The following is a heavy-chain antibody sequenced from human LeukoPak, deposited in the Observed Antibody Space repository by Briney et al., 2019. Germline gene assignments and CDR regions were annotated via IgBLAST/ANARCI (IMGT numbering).Heavy chain of an antibody. CDR1: GGSFSGYY. J-gene: IGHJ4*02. CDR2: INHSGST. V-gene: IGHV4-34*01. D-gene: IGHD3-9*01. CDR3: ARGGLIRYFGRYFDY. Sequence: SETLSLTCAVYGGSFSGYYWSWIRQPPGKGLEWIGEINHSGSTNYNPSLKSRVTISVDTSKNQFSLKLSSVTAADTAVYYCARGGLIRYFGRYFDYWGQGTPVTVSS.